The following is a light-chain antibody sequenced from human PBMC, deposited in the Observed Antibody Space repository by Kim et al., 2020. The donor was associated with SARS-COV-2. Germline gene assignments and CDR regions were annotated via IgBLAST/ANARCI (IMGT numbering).Light chain of an antibody. J-gene: IGLJ3*02. Sequence: KVTISCTGSSSNIGAGYDVDWYQQLPGTAPNPLIYGNSNRPSGVPDRCSGSKSGTSASLAITGLQAEDEADYYCQSYDSSLSGSVFGGGTQLTVL. CDR1: SSNIGAGYD. CDR3: QSYDSSLSGSV. V-gene: IGLV1-40*01. CDR2: GNS.